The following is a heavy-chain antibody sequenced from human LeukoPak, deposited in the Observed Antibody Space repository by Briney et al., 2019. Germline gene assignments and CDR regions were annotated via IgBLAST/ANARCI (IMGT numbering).Heavy chain of an antibody. CDR3: ARDAFYYGSSGFYRYYFYYYMDV. Sequence: GGSLRLSCAASGFTFSSYGMHWVRQAPGKGLEWVAVIWYDGSYKYYADSVKGRFTISRDNSKNTLYLQMNSLRAEDTAVYYCARDAFYYGSSGFYRYYFYYYMDVWGKGTTVTVFS. CDR1: GFTFSSYG. CDR2: IWYDGSYK. V-gene: IGHV3-33*01. D-gene: IGHD3-22*01. J-gene: IGHJ6*03.